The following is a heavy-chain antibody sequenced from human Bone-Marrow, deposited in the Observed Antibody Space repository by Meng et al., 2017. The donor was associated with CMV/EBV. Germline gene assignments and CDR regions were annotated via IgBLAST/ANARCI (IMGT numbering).Heavy chain of an antibody. CDR1: GFTFSDYY. V-gene: IGHV3-11*04. D-gene: IGHD3-16*01. CDR2: ISSSGSTI. Sequence: GGSLRLSCAASGFTFSDYYMSWIRQAPGKGLEWVSYISSSGSTIYYADSVKGRFTISRDNAKNSLHLQMNSLRAEDTAVYYCARDLSVLGPRYYYGMDVWGQGTTVTVSS. CDR3: ARDLSVLGPRYYYGMDV. J-gene: IGHJ6*02.